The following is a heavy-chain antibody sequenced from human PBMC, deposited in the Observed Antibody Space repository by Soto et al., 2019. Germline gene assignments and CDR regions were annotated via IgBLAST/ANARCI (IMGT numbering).Heavy chain of an antibody. CDR2: IWYDGSNK. V-gene: IGHV3-33*01. CDR3: ARGDLYCSGGSCYFPSSGAFDI. Sequence: GGSLRLSCAASGFTFSSYGMHWVRQAPGKGLEWVAVIWYDGSNKYYADSVKGRFTISRDNSKNTLYLQMNSLRAEDTAVYYCARGDLYCSGGSCYFPSSGAFDIWGQGTMVTVSS. D-gene: IGHD2-15*01. CDR1: GFTFSSYG. J-gene: IGHJ3*02.